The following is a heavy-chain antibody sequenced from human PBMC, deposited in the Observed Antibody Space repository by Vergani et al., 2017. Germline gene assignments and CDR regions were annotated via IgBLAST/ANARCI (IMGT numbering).Heavy chain of an antibody. CDR2: IHYSENT. J-gene: IGHJ5*02. D-gene: IGHD6-19*01. Sequence: VQLVESGGGLVPPGRSLRLSCAASGFSFGDHAMTWVRQAPGKGLEWIGSIHYSENTNYNPSLKTRVTISVDTSKNQFSLTLTSVTAADTAVYYCASDTHSGQRADRWGQGILVTVTS. CDR1: GFSFGDHA. V-gene: IGHV4-59*11. CDR3: ASDTHSGQRADR.